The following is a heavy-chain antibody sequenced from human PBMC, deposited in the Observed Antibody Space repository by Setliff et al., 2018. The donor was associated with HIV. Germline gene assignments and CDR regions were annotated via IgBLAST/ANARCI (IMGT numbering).Heavy chain of an antibody. CDR3: ARHGITKIVVATPDTIDY. V-gene: IGHV4-39*01. J-gene: IGHJ4*02. CDR2: IYYSGNT. D-gene: IGHD3-22*01. CDR1: GGSISSSNYY. Sequence: PSETLSLTCTVSGGSISSSNYYWGWIRQPPGKGLEWIGSIYYSGNTYYNPSPKSRVTIPVDTSKNQFSLKLTSVTAADTAVYYCARHGITKIVVATPDTIDYWGQGTLVTAPQ.